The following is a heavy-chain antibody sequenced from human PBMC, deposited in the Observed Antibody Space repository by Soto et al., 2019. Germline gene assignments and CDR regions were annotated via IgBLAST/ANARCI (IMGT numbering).Heavy chain of an antibody. Sequence: ASVKVSCKASGYTFTIYHMHWVRQAPGQGLEWMGIIGPSGGTTSYAQNFQGRVTMTRDTSTNTVYMELSSLKFEDTAVYYCARGLVVVGPSGHNYYSHLDVRGKGTTVTVSS. J-gene: IGHJ6*03. V-gene: IGHV1-46*03. CDR1: GYTFTIYH. CDR2: IGPSGGTT. D-gene: IGHD2-21*01. CDR3: ARGLVVVGPSGHNYYSHLDV.